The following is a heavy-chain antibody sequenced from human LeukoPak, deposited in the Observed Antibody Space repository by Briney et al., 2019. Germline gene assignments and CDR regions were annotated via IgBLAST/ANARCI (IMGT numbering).Heavy chain of an antibody. Sequence: GGSLRLSCAASGFTFSSYAMNWVRQAPGKGLEWVSVISGSGGSTYYADSVKGRFTISRDNSKNTLFLQMNGLRAEDAAVYYCAKEGANCGGDCYGVFDYWGQGTLVTVSS. V-gene: IGHV3-23*01. CDR3: AKEGANCGGDCYGVFDY. CDR2: ISGSGGST. CDR1: GFTFSSYA. J-gene: IGHJ4*02. D-gene: IGHD2-21*02.